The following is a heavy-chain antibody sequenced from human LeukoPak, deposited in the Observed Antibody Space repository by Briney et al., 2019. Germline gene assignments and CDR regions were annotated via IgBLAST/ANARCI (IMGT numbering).Heavy chain of an antibody. D-gene: IGHD5-18*01. V-gene: IGHV3-73*01. J-gene: IGHJ5*02. Sequence: PGGSLRLSCAASGFTFSGSAIHWVRQASGKGLEWVGRIRSKANSYATSYAASVKGRFTLSRDDSINTAYLQMNSLKTEDTAMYYCKRGYSPENWFDPWGQGTLVTVSS. CDR3: KRGYSPENWFDP. CDR1: GFTFSGSA. CDR2: IRSKANSYAT.